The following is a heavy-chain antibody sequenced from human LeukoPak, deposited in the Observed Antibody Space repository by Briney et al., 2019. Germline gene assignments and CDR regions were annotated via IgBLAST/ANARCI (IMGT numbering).Heavy chain of an antibody. CDR2: IVVGSGNT. D-gene: IGHD1-14*01. J-gene: IGHJ6*02. V-gene: IGHV1-58*02. CDR1: GFTFTSSA. CDR3: AVNQISYYGMDV. Sequence: SVKVSCKASGFTFTSSAMQWVRQARGQRLEWIGWIVVGSGNTNYAQKFQERVTITRDMSTSTAYMELSSLRSEDTAMYYCAVNQISYYGMDVWGQGTTVTVSS.